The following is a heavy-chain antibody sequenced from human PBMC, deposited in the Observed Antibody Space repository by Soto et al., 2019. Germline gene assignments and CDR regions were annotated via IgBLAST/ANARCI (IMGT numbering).Heavy chain of an antibody. CDR1: GFTFSNYA. V-gene: IGHV3-30-3*01. CDR2: ISYDGGTK. Sequence: QVQLVESGGGVVQPGRSLRLSCAASGFTFSNYAVHWVRQAPGKGLEWVAVISYDGGTKNYADSVKGRFTISRDNSRNTLYLQMNSLRVEHTAVYYCARKFPYDSGTYLFDLDYWGQGTLVTVSS. D-gene: IGHD3-10*01. J-gene: IGHJ4*02. CDR3: ARKFPYDSGTYLFDLDY.